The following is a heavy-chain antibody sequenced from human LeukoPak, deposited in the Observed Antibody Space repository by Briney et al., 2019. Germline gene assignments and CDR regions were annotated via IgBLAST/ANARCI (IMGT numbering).Heavy chain of an antibody. Sequence: GGSLRLSCAASGFTFSTYWMHWVRQAPGEGLVWVSRINRDGSSTTHADSVKGRFTISRDNAKSTLYLQMNSLRAEDTAVYYCARGGGYSYGYVDYWGQGTLVTVSS. CDR3: ARGGGYSYGYVDY. CDR2: INRDGSST. D-gene: IGHD5-18*01. V-gene: IGHV3-74*01. CDR1: GFTFSTYW. J-gene: IGHJ4*02.